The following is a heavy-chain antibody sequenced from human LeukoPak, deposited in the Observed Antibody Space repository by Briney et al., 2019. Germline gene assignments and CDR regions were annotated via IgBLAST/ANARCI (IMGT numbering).Heavy chain of an antibody. D-gene: IGHD2-21*02. CDR3: ARDYCTRGGDCYKEDLFDP. Sequence: ASVKVSCKASGYTCAIYGISWVRQAPGQGLEWMAWISPYDGDTNYAQNFEGRVTMTTETSTSTAYMELRSLRSDDTAIYYCARDYCTRGGDCYKEDLFDPWGQGTLVTVSS. V-gene: IGHV1-18*01. CDR2: ISPYDGDT. CDR1: GYTCAIYG. J-gene: IGHJ5*02.